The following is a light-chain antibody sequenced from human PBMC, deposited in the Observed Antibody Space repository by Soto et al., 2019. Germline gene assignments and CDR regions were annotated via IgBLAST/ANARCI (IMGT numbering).Light chain of an antibody. V-gene: IGKV3-20*01. CDR3: QQYDSSPELT. CDR1: QSVSSDY. J-gene: IGKJ4*01. CDR2: GAS. Sequence: EIVLTQSPGTLSLSPGERATLSCRASQSVSSDYLAWYQQKPGQAPRLLIYGASRRATGIPDRFSGSGSGTDFTLTISRLEPEDFAVYYCQQYDSSPELTFGGGTKVEIK.